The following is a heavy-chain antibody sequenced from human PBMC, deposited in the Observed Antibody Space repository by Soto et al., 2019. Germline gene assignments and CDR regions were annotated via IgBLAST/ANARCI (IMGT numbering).Heavy chain of an antibody. Sequence: QVQLQESGPGLVKPSQTLSLTCSVSGGSITSGGFYWSWIRQHPEKGLEWIAYIFHSGSTDFNPSLKRRYIISADTSKNQFSLKLTSVTAADTAVYYCVRGGIAGNWFDPWGQGTLVTVSS. CDR1: GGSITSGGFY. D-gene: IGHD6-13*01. V-gene: IGHV4-31*03. CDR2: IFHSGST. J-gene: IGHJ5*02. CDR3: VRGGIAGNWFDP.